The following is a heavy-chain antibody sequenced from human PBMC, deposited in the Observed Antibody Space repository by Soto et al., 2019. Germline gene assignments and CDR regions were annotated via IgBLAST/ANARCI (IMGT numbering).Heavy chain of an antibody. V-gene: IGHV3-33*01. CDR3: ASDQAHCSGGSCYSKLGVYYYYYGMDV. D-gene: IGHD2-15*01. CDR1: GFTFSSYG. Sequence: QVQLVESGGGVVQPGRSLRLSCAASGFTFSSYGMHWVRQAPGKGLEWVAVIWYDGSNKYYADSVKGRFTISRDNSKNPLYLQMNGLGAEDTAVYYCASDQAHCSGGSCYSKLGVYYYYYGMDVWGQGTTVTVSS. J-gene: IGHJ6*02. CDR2: IWYDGSNK.